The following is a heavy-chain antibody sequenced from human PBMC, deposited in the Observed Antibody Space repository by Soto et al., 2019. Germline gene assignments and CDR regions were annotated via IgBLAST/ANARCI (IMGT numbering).Heavy chain of an antibody. CDR2: IYYSGST. Sequence: SETLSLTCTVSGGSISSYYWSWIRQPPGKGLEWIGYIYYSGSTNYNPSLKSRVTISVDTSKNQFSLKLSSVTAADTAVYYCARVGRDDYGDPRGYYYMDVWGKGTTVTVSS. D-gene: IGHD4-17*01. J-gene: IGHJ6*03. V-gene: IGHV4-59*01. CDR3: ARVGRDDYGDPRGYYYMDV. CDR1: GGSISSYY.